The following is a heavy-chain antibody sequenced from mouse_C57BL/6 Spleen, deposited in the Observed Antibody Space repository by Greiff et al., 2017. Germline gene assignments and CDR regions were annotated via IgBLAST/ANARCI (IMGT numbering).Heavy chain of an antibody. CDR1: GYTFTSYW. Sequence: EVKLVESGTVLARPGASVKMSCKTSGYTFTSYWMHWVKQRPGQGLEWIGAIYPGNSDTSYNQKFKGKAKLTAVTSASTAYMELSSLTNEDSAVYYCTRLGTTVDYYFDYWGQGTTLTVSS. CDR3: TRLGTTVDYYFDY. V-gene: IGHV1-5*01. J-gene: IGHJ2*01. D-gene: IGHD1-1*01. CDR2: IYPGNSDT.